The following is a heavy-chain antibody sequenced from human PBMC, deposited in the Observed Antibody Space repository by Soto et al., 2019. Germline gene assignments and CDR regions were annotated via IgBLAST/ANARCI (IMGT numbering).Heavy chain of an antibody. CDR1: GGSISSSY. D-gene: IGHD3-10*01. V-gene: IGHV4-59*08. J-gene: IGHJ4*02. CDR3: ATLWGQD. CDR2: IYYSGST. Sequence: PSETLSLTCTVSGGSISSSYWSWIRQPPGKELEWIGYIYYSGSTNYNPSLKNRVTISVDTSKNQFSLKLSSVTAADTAVYYCATLWGQDWGQGTLVTVSS.